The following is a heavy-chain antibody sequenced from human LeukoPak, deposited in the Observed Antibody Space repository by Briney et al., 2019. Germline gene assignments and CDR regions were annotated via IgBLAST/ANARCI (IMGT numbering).Heavy chain of an antibody. D-gene: IGHD2-21*02. CDR3: AKDLGHYCGGDCYHFDY. CDR1: GFTFSSNT. Sequence: GGSLRLSCAASGFTFSSNTMRWVRQAPGKGLEWVSSISGSGGGSYYADAVKGRFTISRDNSKNTLYLEMNSLRAEDTAVYYCAKDLGHYCGGDCYHFDYWGQGTLVTVSS. CDR2: ISGSGGGS. V-gene: IGHV3-23*01. J-gene: IGHJ4*02.